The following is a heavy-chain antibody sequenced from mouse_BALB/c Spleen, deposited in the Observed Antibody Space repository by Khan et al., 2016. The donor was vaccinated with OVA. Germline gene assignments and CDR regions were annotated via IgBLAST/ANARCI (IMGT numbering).Heavy chain of an antibody. CDR2: IFPGSDTP. Sequence: QVQLKQSGPELVKPGASLKVSCKASGYTFTDYIIGWVRQSTRQGLEWIGDIFPGSDTPYYIEKFKDKATLTADKSSNTAYMQLSSLTSEDSAVYFCARGGYSVFAYWGQGTLVTVSA. CDR1: GYTFTDYI. D-gene: IGHD3-1*01. V-gene: IGHV1-77*01. CDR3: ARGGYSVFAY. J-gene: IGHJ3*01.